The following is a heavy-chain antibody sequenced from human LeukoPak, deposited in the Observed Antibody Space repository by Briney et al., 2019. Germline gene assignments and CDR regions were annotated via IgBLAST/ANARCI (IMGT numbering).Heavy chain of an antibody. Sequence: SETLSLTCAVYGGSFSGYYWSRIRQPPGKGLEWIGEINHSGSTNYNPSLRTRVTISVDTSKNQFSLKLTSVTVADTAMYYCAARGEYSGSGTRWGQGALVTVSS. CDR2: INHSGST. CDR1: GGSFSGYY. V-gene: IGHV4-34*01. J-gene: IGHJ4*02. D-gene: IGHD3-10*01. CDR3: AARGEYSGSGTR.